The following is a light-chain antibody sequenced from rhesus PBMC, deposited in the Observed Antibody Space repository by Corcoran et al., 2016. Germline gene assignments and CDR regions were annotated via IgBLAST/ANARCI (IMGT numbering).Light chain of an antibody. CDR3: QQHYTYPRT. CDR1: QGIRKY. Sequence: DIQMTQSPSSLSASVGDTVTITCQASQGIRKYLAWYQQKPGKAPKSLVYDASTLQSGVPSRFSVSGAGTEFTLTISSRQPEDLATYYCQQHYTYPRTFGQGSKVEIK. CDR2: DAS. J-gene: IGKJ1*01. V-gene: IGKV1-25*01.